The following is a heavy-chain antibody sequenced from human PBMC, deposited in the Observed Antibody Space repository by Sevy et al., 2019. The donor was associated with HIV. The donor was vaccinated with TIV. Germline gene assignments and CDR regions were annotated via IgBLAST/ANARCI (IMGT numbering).Heavy chain of an antibody. CDR2: ISGSGGRM. J-gene: IGHJ4*02. Sequence: RGSLRLSCAASGFTFSNYAMSWVRQAPGKGLEWVSAISGSGGRMYYADSVKGRFTISRDNSKNTLYLQMNSLRAEDTAVYYCATEGLSGYDAPFAYWGQGTLVTVSS. D-gene: IGHD5-12*01. CDR3: ATEGLSGYDAPFAY. V-gene: IGHV3-23*01. CDR1: GFTFSNYA.